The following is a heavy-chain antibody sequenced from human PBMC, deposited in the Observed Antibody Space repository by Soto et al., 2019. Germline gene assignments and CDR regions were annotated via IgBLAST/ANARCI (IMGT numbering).Heavy chain of an antibody. V-gene: IGHV3-23*01. Sequence: GGSLRLSCTASGFNFGDYAMGWVRQAPGKGLEWVSAISGGGGSTYYADSVKGRFTISRDNSKNTLYLQMNSLRAEDTAVYYCAKGLAEWLRLGRDDAFDIWGQGTMVTVSS. D-gene: IGHD5-12*01. CDR1: GFNFGDYA. CDR3: AKGLAEWLRLGRDDAFDI. J-gene: IGHJ3*02. CDR2: ISGGGGST.